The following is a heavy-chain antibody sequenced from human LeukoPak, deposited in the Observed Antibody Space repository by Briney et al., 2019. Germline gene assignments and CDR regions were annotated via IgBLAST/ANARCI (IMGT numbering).Heavy chain of an antibody. V-gene: IGHV4-4*08. Sequence: SDTLSLTCVVSGGSICNSYCSWARQPPGKELEFIGYISTGGDINYNPSLRSRATMSINPSNNQLSLTLTSVTTADTAVYFCVRGPGRGYGIGPWGQGSLVTVSS. CDR1: GGSICNSY. CDR3: VRGPGRGYGIGP. D-gene: IGHD3-10*01. CDR2: ISTGGDI. J-gene: IGHJ4*02.